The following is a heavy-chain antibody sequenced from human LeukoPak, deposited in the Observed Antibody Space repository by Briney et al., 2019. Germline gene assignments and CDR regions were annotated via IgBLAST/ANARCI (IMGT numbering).Heavy chain of an antibody. D-gene: IGHD5-18*01. V-gene: IGHV3-11*01. Sequence: GGSLRLSCAASGFTFSDYYMSWIRQAPGKGLEWVSYISSSGSTIYYADSVKGRFTISRDNAKNSLYLQMNSLRAEDTAVYYCARTPEGYSYGLYYFDYWGLGTLVTVSS. J-gene: IGHJ4*02. CDR3: ARTPEGYSYGLYYFDY. CDR2: ISSSGSTI. CDR1: GFTFSDYY.